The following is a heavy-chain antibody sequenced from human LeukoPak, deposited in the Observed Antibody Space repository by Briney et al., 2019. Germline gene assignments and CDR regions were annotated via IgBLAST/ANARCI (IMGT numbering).Heavy chain of an antibody. V-gene: IGHV4-59*01. CDR3: ARDRASIAASRGFDP. D-gene: IGHD6-6*01. J-gene: IGHJ5*02. Sequence: TSETLSLTCTVSGGSISSCYWSWIRQPPGKGLEWIGYIYYSGSTNYNPSLKSRVTISVDTSKNQFSLKLSSVTAADTAVYYCARDRASIAASRGFDPWGQGTLVTVSS. CDR1: GGSISSCY. CDR2: IYYSGST.